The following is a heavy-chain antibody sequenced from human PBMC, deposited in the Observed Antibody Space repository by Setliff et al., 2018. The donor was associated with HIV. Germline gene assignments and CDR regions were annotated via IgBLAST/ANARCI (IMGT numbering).Heavy chain of an antibody. CDR2: IYTSESS. D-gene: IGHD3-10*01. Sequence: SETLSFTCSVSGGSISSYYWSWIRQPPGKGLEWIGYIYTSESSNYNPSLKSRVTFSVDTSKNQFSLKLSSVTAADTAVYYCARSARFFYASGSRRYFDLWGRGTLVTVSS. CDR1: GGSISSYY. J-gene: IGHJ2*01. CDR3: ARSARFFYASGSRRYFDL. V-gene: IGHV4-4*08.